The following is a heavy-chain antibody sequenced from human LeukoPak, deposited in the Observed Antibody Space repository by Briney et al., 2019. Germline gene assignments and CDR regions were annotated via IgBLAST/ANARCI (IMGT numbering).Heavy chain of an antibody. J-gene: IGHJ3*02. Sequence: GASVKVSCKASGYTVTSYGISWVRQAPGQGLEWMGWISAYNGNTNYAQKLQGRVTMTTDTSTSTAYMELRSLRSDDTAVYYCARGSPRDDYVWGSYRYTWRVEAFDIWGQGTMVTVSS. CDR2: ISAYNGNT. D-gene: IGHD3-16*02. CDR1: GYTVTSYG. V-gene: IGHV1-18*01. CDR3: ARGSPRDDYVWGSYRYTWRVEAFDI.